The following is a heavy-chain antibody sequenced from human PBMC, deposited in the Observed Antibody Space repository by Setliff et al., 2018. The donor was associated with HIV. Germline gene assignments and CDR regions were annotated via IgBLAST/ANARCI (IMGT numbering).Heavy chain of an antibody. J-gene: IGHJ4*02. CDR1: GFTFTNYY. CDR2: ISVSGTDI. V-gene: IGHV3-11*04. D-gene: IGHD2-21*01. Sequence: PGGSLRLSCAASGFTFTNYYMSWIRQASGKGLELLSYISVSGTDIKYADSVKGRFTISRDNAKNSLYLQMNSLRAEDTAVYYCATDPRRLSYWGQGTLVTVSS. CDR3: ATDPRRLSY.